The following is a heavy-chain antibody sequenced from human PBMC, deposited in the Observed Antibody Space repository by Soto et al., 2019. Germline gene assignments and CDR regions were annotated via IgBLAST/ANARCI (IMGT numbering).Heavy chain of an antibody. J-gene: IGHJ4*02. CDR3: AKDLFTMVRLFDS. Sequence: GSLRLYCAAAGFTFRNYAMNWGRQAPGKGLEWVSSISGGGDSRKYVDSVKGRFTISRDNSKNTLYLQMNSLRVEDTAVYYCAKDLFTMVRLFDSWGQGTLVTVSS. CDR2: ISGGGDSR. CDR1: GFTFRNYA. V-gene: IGHV3-23*01. D-gene: IGHD3-10*01.